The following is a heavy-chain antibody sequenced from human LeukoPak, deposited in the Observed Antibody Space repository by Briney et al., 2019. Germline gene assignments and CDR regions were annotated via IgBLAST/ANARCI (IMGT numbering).Heavy chain of an antibody. CDR2: IYDSGST. V-gene: IGHV4-39*07. CDR1: GGSIRSSYYY. CDR3: ARTGYSSGWYFDY. J-gene: IGHJ4*02. D-gene: IGHD6-19*01. Sequence: SETLSLTCTVSGGSIRSSYYYWGWIRQPPGKGLEWIGSIYDSGSTYYNPSLKSRVTISVDTSKNQFSLKLSSVTAADTAVYYCARTGYSSGWYFDYWGQGTLVTVSS.